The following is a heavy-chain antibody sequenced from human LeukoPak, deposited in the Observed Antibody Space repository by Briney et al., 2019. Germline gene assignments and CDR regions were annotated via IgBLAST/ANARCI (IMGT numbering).Heavy chain of an antibody. CDR3: ARDPTTVVTTPYYFDF. J-gene: IGHJ4*02. Sequence: PSETLSLTCAVHGGTFSGYHWNWIRQSPRKGLEWIGEINDRGHTNYNPSLESRVTISVDTSKKQFSLKLNSVTAADTAVYYCARDPTTVVTTPYYFDFWGQGTLVTVSS. CDR2: INDRGHT. V-gene: IGHV4-34*01. D-gene: IGHD4-23*01. CDR1: GGTFSGYH.